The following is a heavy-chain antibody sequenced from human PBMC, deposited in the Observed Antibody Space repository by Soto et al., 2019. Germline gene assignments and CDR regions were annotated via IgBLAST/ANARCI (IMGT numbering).Heavy chain of an antibody. CDR1: GGSFSVYY. V-gene: IGHV4-34*01. J-gene: IGHJ4*02. CDR3: ARDHYYGSGQPFDY. Sequence: QVQLQQWGAGLLKPSETLSLTCAVYGGSFSVYYWRWIRQPPGKGLEWIGEINHSGSTSYNPSLKRGLTISVDTSKHHFSRKLSSVTAADRAVYYCARDHYYGSGQPFDYWGQGTLVTVSS. CDR2: INHSGST. D-gene: IGHD3-10*01.